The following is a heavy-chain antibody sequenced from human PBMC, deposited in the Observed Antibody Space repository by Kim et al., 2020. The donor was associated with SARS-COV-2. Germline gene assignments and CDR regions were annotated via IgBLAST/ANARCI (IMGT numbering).Heavy chain of an antibody. D-gene: IGHD1-26*01. CDR2: IKSKTDGGTT. J-gene: IGHJ4*02. CDR1: GFTFSNAW. Sequence: GGSLRLSCAASGFTFSNAWMSWVRRAPGKGLEWVGRIKSKTDGGTTDYAAPVKGRFTISRDDSKNTLYLQMNSLKTEDTAVYYCTTDDQNSGSYWEYFDYWGQGTLVTVFS. V-gene: IGHV3-15*01. CDR3: TTDDQNSGSYWEYFDY.